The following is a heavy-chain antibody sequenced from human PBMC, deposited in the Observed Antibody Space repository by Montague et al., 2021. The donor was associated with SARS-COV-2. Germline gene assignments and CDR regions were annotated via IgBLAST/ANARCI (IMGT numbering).Heavy chain of an antibody. J-gene: IGHJ2*01. CDR2: IYHSGST. V-gene: IGHV4-4*02. CDR3: AREFRTYGYGGQYWYFDL. Sequence: SETLSLTCAVSGGSISSSHWWSWVRQPPGKGLEWIGDIYHSGSTNYNPSLKSRVTISIDKSKNQFSLKLSSVTAADTAVYYCAREFRTYGYGGQYWYFDLWGRGTLVTVSS. CDR1: GGSISSSHW. D-gene: IGHD3-10*01.